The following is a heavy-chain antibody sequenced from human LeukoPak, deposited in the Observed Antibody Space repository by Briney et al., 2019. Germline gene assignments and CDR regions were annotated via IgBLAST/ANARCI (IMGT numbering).Heavy chain of an antibody. CDR2: INHSGST. Sequence: SETLSLTCAVYGGSFSGYYWSWIRQPPGKGLEWVGEINHSGSTNYNPSVKSRVTISVDTSKNQFSLKLSSVTAADTAVYYCARVIRRLHAFDIWGQGTMVTVSS. V-gene: IGHV4-34*01. CDR1: GGSFSGYY. D-gene: IGHD3-16*01. CDR3: ARVIRRLHAFDI. J-gene: IGHJ3*02.